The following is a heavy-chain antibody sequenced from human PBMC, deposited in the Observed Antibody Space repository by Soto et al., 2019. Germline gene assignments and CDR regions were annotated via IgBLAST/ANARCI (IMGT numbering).Heavy chain of an antibody. D-gene: IGHD1-1*01. CDR2: INDDGSST. Sequence: GGSLRLSCAASGFTFSMCWMHWVRQVPGKGPEWVSRINDDGSSTNYADSVKGRFTISRGNAKNTLYLQMNDLRAEDTAVYYCTRGPRSTSTGTGAFWGQGTLVTVSS. V-gene: IGHV3-74*01. CDR3: TRGPRSTSTGTGAF. J-gene: IGHJ4*02. CDR1: GFTFSMCW.